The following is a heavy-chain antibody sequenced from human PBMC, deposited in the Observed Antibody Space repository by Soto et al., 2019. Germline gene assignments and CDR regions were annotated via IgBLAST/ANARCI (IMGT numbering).Heavy chain of an antibody. V-gene: IGHV3-30-3*01. CDR3: ARVTYYYDSSGYPELDY. Sequence: QVQLVESGGGVVQPGRSLRLSCAASGFTFSSYAMHWVRQVPGKGLEWVAVISYDGSNKYYADSVKGRFTISRDNSKNTLYLQMNSLRAEDTAVYYCARVTYYYDSSGYPELDYWGQGTLVTVSS. CDR2: ISYDGSNK. D-gene: IGHD3-22*01. J-gene: IGHJ4*02. CDR1: GFTFSSYA.